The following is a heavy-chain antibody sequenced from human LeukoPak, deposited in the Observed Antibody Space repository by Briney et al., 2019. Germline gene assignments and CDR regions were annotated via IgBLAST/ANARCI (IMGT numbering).Heavy chain of an antibody. CDR3: ATFGDYVGGAFDY. Sequence: GGSLRLSCAASGFTFSSYDMHWVRQAPGKGLEWVSFISHDGSNKYYADSVKGRFTISRDNSKNTLYLQMNSLRTEDTAVYYCATFGDYVGGAFDYWGQGTLVTVSS. J-gene: IGHJ4*02. D-gene: IGHD3-16*01. CDR2: ISHDGSNK. CDR1: GFTFSSYD. V-gene: IGHV3-30*03.